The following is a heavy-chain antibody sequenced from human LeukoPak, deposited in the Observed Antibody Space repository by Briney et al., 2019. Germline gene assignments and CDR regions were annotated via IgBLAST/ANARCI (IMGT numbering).Heavy chain of an antibody. D-gene: IGHD1-1*01. V-gene: IGHV3-7*05. CDR2: IDQSGGRN. CDR3: ARDVERGTFYT. CDR1: GFPFSRFW. J-gene: IGHJ3*02. Sequence: GGSLRLSCAASGFPFSRFWMHWVRQAPGRGLEWVANIDQSGGRNNYVDSVKGRFTISRDNAKNSLFLEMSSLRADDTAVYFCARDVERGTFYTWGQGTTVTVSS.